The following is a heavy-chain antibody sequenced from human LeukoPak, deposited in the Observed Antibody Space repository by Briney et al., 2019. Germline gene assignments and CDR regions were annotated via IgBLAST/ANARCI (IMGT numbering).Heavy chain of an antibody. CDR1: GFTFSSYW. V-gene: IGHV3-30-3*01. Sequence: GGSLRLSCAASGFTFSSYWMSWVRQAPGKGLEWVAVISYDGSNKYYADSVKGRFTISRGNSKNTLYLQMNSLRAEDTAVYYCARDGDYWGQGTLVTVSS. CDR3: ARDGDY. CDR2: ISYDGSNK. J-gene: IGHJ4*02.